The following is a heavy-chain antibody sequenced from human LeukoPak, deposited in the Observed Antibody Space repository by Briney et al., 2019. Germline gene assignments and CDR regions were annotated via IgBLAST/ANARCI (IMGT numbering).Heavy chain of an antibody. CDR1: GYTFTGYY. V-gene: IGHV1-2*06. CDR3: ARDPLAVAGMPTDY. CDR2: INPNSGGT. Sequence: DSVKVTCKASGYTFTGYYMHWVRQAPGQGLEWMGRINPNSGGTNYAQKFQGRVTMTRDTSISTAYMELSRLRSDDTAVYYCARDPLAVAGMPTDYWGQGTLVTVSS. J-gene: IGHJ4*02. D-gene: IGHD6-19*01.